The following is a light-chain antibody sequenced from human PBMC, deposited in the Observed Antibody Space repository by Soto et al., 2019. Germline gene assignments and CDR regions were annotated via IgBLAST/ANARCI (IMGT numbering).Light chain of an antibody. CDR3: QQYNNWPPFT. CDR2: GAS. V-gene: IGKV3-15*01. J-gene: IGKJ3*01. CDR1: QSISSN. Sequence: EIVMTQSPATLSVSPGERATLSCRASQSISSNLAWYQQKPGQTPRLLIYGASTRAAGIPARFSGSGSGTEFTLTISSLQSEDFAVYYCQQYNNWPPFTFXPGTKADIK.